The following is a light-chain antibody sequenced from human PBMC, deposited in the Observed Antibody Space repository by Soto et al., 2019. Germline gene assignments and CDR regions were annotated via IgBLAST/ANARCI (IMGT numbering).Light chain of an antibody. V-gene: IGKV3-15*01. J-gene: IGKJ2*01. CDR1: QSVSNN. Sequence: EIVMTHSPATLSVSPGERATLSCRASQSVSNNLAWYQQKPGHAPRLLIYDASTRATAIPARSSGSGSGTEFTLSNSSLQSEDFAVYLCQQDDNWPYTFGQGTKLEIK. CDR2: DAS. CDR3: QQDDNWPYT.